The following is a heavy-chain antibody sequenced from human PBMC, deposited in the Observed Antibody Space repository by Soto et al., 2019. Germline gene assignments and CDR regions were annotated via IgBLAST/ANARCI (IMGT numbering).Heavy chain of an antibody. CDR3: ARAGESYYDFWSGYRSHNWFDP. D-gene: IGHD3-3*01. Sequence: GGSLRLSCAASGFTFSSYEMNWVRQAPGKGLEWVSYISSSGSTIYYVDSVKGRFTISRDNAKNSLYLQMNSLRAEDTAVYYCARAGESYYDFWSGYRSHNWFDPWGQGTLVTVSS. J-gene: IGHJ5*02. CDR2: ISSSGSTI. CDR1: GFTFSSYE. V-gene: IGHV3-48*03.